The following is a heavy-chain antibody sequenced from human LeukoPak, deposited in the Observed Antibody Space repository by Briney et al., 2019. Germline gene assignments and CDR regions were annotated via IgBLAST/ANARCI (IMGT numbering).Heavy chain of an antibody. V-gene: IGHV5-51*01. D-gene: IGHD1-20*01. Sequence: GESLKISRKGSGYSFTSYWIGWVRQMPAKGLEWMGIIYPGDSDTRYSPSFQGQVTLSADKSISTAYLQWSSLKASDTAMYYCARRPIAGTTLVDAFDIWGQGTMVTVSS. CDR1: GYSFTSYW. CDR3: ARRPIAGTTLVDAFDI. CDR2: IYPGDSDT. J-gene: IGHJ3*02.